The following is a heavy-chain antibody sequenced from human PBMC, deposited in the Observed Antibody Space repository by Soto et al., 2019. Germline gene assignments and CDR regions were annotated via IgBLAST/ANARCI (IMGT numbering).Heavy chain of an antibody. D-gene: IGHD2-8*01. CDR1: GYIFTNYG. CDR2: ISGYNGET. J-gene: IGHJ4*02. V-gene: IGHV1-18*01. CDR3: ARMMIVDVLMLSPLDY. Sequence: ASVKVSCKASGYIFTNYGISWVRQAPGQGLEWMGWISGYNGETYSAQKVQGRLTMTTDTSTSTAYMELRTLRSDDTAVYYCARMMIVDVLMLSPLDYWGQGTLVTVSS.